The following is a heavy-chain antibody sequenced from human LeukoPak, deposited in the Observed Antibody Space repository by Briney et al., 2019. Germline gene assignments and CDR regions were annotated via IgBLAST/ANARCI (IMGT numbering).Heavy chain of an antibody. CDR3: AKERRGYYMDV. CDR1: GFSFGDFA. D-gene: IGHD3-10*01. V-gene: IGHV3-43D*04. CDR2: INWKASFT. Sequence: GGSLRLSCAASGFSFGDFAMQWVRPAPGKGLEWGALINWKASFTHYADSVKGRFTISRENSKNSLSLQMNSLRPEDTALYYCAKERRGYYMDVWGKGTTVIVSS. J-gene: IGHJ6*03.